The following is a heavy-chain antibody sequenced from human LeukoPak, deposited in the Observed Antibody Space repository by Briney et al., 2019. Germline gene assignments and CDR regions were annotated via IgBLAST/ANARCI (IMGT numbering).Heavy chain of an antibody. J-gene: IGHJ4*02. D-gene: IGHD3-22*01. V-gene: IGHV3-23*01. Sequence: PGGSLRLSCAASGFTFSSYAMSWVRQAPGKGLEWVSAISGSGGSTYYADSGKGRFTISRDNSKNTQYLQMNSLRAEDTAVYYCAKEKGITMIVVVRYYFDYWGQGTLVTVSS. CDR2: ISGSGGST. CDR1: GFTFSSYA. CDR3: AKEKGITMIVVVRYYFDY.